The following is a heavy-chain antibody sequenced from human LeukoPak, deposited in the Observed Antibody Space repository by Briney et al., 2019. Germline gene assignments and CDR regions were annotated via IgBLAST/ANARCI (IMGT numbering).Heavy chain of an antibody. CDR3: ARDPPAGPSAVDI. CDR1: GGSFSGYY. J-gene: IGHJ3*02. CDR2: INHSGST. V-gene: IGHV4-34*01. Sequence: SETLSLTCAVYGGSFSGYYWSWIRQPPGKGLEWIGEINHSGSTNYNPSLKSRVTISVDTSKNQFSLKLSSVTAADTAVYYCARDPPAGPSAVDIWGQGTMVTVSS. D-gene: IGHD2-2*01.